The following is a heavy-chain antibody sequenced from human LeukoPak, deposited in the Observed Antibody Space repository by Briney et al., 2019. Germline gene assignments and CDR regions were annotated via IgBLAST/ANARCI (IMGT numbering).Heavy chain of an antibody. V-gene: IGHV4-30-4*01. D-gene: IGHD3-22*01. CDR2: IYYSGST. CDR3: ARVNYYDSSDYYYGEYFQH. Sequence: SETLSLTCTVSGGSISSGDYYWSWIRQPPGKGLEWIGYIYYSGSTYYNPSLKSRVTMSVDTSKNQFSLKLSSVTAADTAVYYCARVNYYDSSDYYYGEYFQHWGQGTLVTVSS. J-gene: IGHJ1*01. CDR1: GGSISSGDYY.